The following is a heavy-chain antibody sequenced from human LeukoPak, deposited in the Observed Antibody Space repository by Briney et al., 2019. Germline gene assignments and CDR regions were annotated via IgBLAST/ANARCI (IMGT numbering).Heavy chain of an antibody. V-gene: IGHV3-48*03. Sequence: GGSLRLSCAASGFTFSSYEMNWVRQAPGEGLEWVSYIISSGSTIYYADSVKGRFTISRDNAKNSLYLQMNSLRAEDTAVYYCAREICGGDCYSGWFDPWGQGTLVTVSS. D-gene: IGHD2-21*02. CDR3: AREICGGDCYSGWFDP. CDR1: GFTFSSYE. CDR2: IISSGSTI. J-gene: IGHJ5*02.